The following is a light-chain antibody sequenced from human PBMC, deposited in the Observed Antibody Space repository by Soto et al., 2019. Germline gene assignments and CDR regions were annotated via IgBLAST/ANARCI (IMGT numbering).Light chain of an antibody. V-gene: IGKV1-12*01. Sequence: DIQMTQSPSSLSASIGDRVTITCRASQGIGVRLAWFQQKPGKAPQYLIQAASSLQSGVPSRFSGSGSGTEFILTINSLQPEDVAVYYCLQVNSFPRTFGQGTKVEIK. CDR2: AAS. J-gene: IGKJ1*01. CDR3: LQVNSFPRT. CDR1: QGIGVR.